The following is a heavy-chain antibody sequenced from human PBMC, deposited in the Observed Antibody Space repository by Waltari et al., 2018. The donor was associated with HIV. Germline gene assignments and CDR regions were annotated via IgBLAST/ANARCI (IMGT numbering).Heavy chain of an antibody. CDR3: SRAGTAAGKSNYYYGTDV. Sequence: QVQLVESGGGVAQPGLLLRLSCVASGFSFTSFALHWVRQAPGKGLEWVALIWYDGSQKYYADSVKGRFTISRDNSQNTLYLQVDSLRVEDTATYYCSRAGTAAGKSNYYYGTDVWGQGTTVTVSS. CDR1: GFSFTSFA. V-gene: IGHV3-33*01. CDR2: IWYDGSQK. J-gene: IGHJ6*02. D-gene: IGHD6-13*01.